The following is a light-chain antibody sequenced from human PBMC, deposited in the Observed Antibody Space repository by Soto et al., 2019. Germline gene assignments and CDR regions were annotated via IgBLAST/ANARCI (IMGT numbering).Light chain of an antibody. Sequence: DIQMTQSPSSLSASVGDRVTITCRASQNIKIYLNWYQQKPGKAPQVLIYAASSLQSGVPSRFTGSGSGTDFTLTIISLQSEDFGTYYCQKSYSTPRTFVHGTKLEIK. CDR1: QNIKIY. CDR3: QKSYSTPRT. J-gene: IGKJ2*01. V-gene: IGKV1-39*01. CDR2: AAS.